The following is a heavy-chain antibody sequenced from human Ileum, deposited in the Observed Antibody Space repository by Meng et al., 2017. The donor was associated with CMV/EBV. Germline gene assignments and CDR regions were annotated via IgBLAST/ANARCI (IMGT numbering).Heavy chain of an antibody. CDR2: TAYRSKWDY. CDR3: ARESELLRFDH. V-gene: IGHV6-1*01. CDR1: GDSVSTNNVA. Sequence: QLQESGPGLVKPSQTLSLSCDISGDSVSTNNVAWNWIRQSPLRGLEWLGRTAYRSKWDYEYSVSVKSRITISPDTSKNQFSLQLRSVTPEDTAVYYCARESELLRFDHWGQGTLVTASS. J-gene: IGHJ4*02. D-gene: IGHD6-6*01.